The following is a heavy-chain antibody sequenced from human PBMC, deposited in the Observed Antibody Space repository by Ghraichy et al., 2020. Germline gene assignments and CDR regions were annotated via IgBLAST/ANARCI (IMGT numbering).Heavy chain of an antibody. CDR3: ARGDRGLEWLFGYWFDP. D-gene: IGHD3-3*01. V-gene: IGHV1-8*01. J-gene: IGHJ5*02. CDR1: GYTFTSYD. Sequence: ASVKVSCKASGYTFTSYDINWVRQATGQGLEWMGWMNPNSGNTGYAQKFQGRVTMTRNTSISTAYMELSSLRSEDTAVYYCARGDRGLEWLFGYWFDPWGQGTLVTVSS. CDR2: MNPNSGNT.